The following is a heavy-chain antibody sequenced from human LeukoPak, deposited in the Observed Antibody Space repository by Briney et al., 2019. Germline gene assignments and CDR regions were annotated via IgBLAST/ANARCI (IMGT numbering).Heavy chain of an antibody. CDR1: VFTFDDYA. J-gene: IGHJ4*02. Sequence: PGKSLRLSWAATVFTFDDYAMHWVRKAPWKGLEWVLGISWNSGSIGYADSVKGRFTISRDNAKNSLYLQMDSLRAEDTALYYCAKDLRLNVLRYFDWLFDYWGQGTLVTVSS. V-gene: IGHV3-9*01. CDR3: AKDLRLNVLRYFDWLFDY. CDR2: ISWNSGSI. D-gene: IGHD3-9*01.